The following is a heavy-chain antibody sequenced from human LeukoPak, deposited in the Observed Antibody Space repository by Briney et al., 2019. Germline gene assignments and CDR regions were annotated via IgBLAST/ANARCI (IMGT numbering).Heavy chain of an antibody. CDR3: AADSSGWSDAFDI. V-gene: IGHV1-3*01. CDR2: INAGNGNT. Sequence: ASVKVSCKASGYTFTSYAMHWVRQAPGQRLEWMGWINAGNGNTEYSQKFQGRVTITRDTSASTAYMELSSLRSEDTAVYYCAADSSGWSDAFDIWGQGTMVTVSS. D-gene: IGHD6-19*01. J-gene: IGHJ3*02. CDR1: GYTFTSYA.